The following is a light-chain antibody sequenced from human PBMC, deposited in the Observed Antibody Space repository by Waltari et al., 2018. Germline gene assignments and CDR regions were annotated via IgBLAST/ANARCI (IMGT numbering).Light chain of an antibody. CDR1: QGINNY. V-gene: IGKV1-16*01. CDR2: GAS. J-gene: IGKJ3*01. CDR3: QQYKSFPFT. Sequence: DIQMTQSPSSLSASVGDSVTITCRASQGINNYLVWFQQKPGKAPKSLIYGASSLRSGIPSRFSGSGSGTDFTLTISSLQPEDFATYYCQQYKSFPFTFGPGTEVDIK.